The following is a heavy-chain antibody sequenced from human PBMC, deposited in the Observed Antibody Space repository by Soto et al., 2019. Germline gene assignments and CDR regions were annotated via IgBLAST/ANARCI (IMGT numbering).Heavy chain of an antibody. J-gene: IGHJ5*02. D-gene: IGHD6-13*01. V-gene: IGHV3-21*01. CDR1: GFTFSSYS. CDR3: ARNMYSSSWNWFDP. CDR2: ISSSSSYI. Sequence: LRLSCAASGFTFSSYSMNWVRQAPGKGLEWVSSISSSSSYIYYADSVKGRFTISRDNAKNSLYLQMNSLRAEDTAVYYCARNMYSSSWNWFDPWGQGTLVTVSS.